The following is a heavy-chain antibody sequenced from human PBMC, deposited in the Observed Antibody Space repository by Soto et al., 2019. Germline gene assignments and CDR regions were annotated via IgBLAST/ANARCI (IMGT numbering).Heavy chain of an antibody. CDR2: LYDLDGS. D-gene: IGHD1-1*01. CDR3: ATWHEREHAYDV. CDR1: GFTISGKKY. Sequence: DVQLVESGGGLIQPGESLRLSCAAFGFTISGKKYVAWVRQAPGKGLEWVSALYDLDGSFYAASVKGRFTTSSDSSKTTVYHQMNDLRPDDTAVYYCATWHEREHAYDVWGQGTTVTVSS. J-gene: IGHJ3*01. V-gene: IGHV3-53*01.